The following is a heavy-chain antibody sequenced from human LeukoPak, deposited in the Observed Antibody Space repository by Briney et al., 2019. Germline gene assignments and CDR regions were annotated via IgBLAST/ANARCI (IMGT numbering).Heavy chain of an antibody. J-gene: IGHJ4*02. V-gene: IGHV4-59*01. CDR2: IYYSGST. CDR3: ARDVYYDFWSGYLDY. D-gene: IGHD3-3*01. CDR1: GGSISSYY. Sequence: PSETLSLTCTVSGGSISSYYWSWIRQPPGKGLGWMGYIYYSGSTNYNPSLKSRVTISVDTSKNQFSLKLSSVTAADTAVYYCARDVYYDFWSGYLDYWGQGTLVTVSS.